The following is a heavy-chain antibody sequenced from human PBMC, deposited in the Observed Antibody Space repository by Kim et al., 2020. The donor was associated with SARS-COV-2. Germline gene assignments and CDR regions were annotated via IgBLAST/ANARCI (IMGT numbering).Heavy chain of an antibody. CDR3: ARDLLGVYTSGAWFDP. V-gene: IGHV3-74*01. J-gene: IGHJ5*02. Sequence: DSVNGRFTNSRDNAKNTLYLQMNSLRAEDTAVYYCARDLLGVYTSGAWFDPWGQGTLVTVSS. D-gene: IGHD6-19*01.